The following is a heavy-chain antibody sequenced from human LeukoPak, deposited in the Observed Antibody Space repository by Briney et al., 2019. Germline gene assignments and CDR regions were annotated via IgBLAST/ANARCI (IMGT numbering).Heavy chain of an antibody. V-gene: IGHV4-38-2*02. D-gene: IGHD3-3*01. CDR2: ISHSGST. CDR1: GYSISNGYY. J-gene: IGHJ4*02. CDR3: ALDGFWSGYYTSYYFDY. Sequence: PSETLSLTCTVSGYSISNGYYWGWIRQPPGKGLEWIGSISHSGSTYYNPSLKSRVTISVDTSKNQFSLKLSSVTAADTAVYYCALDGFWSGYYTSYYFDYWGQGTLVTVSS.